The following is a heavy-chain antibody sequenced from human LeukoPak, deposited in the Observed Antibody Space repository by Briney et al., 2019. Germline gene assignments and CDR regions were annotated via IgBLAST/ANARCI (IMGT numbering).Heavy chain of an antibody. D-gene: IGHD5-12*01. J-gene: IGHJ4*02. CDR1: GFTFDDYG. V-gene: IGHV3-20*04. Sequence: PGGSLRLSCAASGFTFDDYGMSWVRQAPGKGLEWVSGINWNGGSTGYAASVKGRFTISRDNAKTSLYLQMNSLRAEDTALYYCARGGVATIPTILDYWGQGTLVTVSS. CDR3: ARGGVATIPTILDY. CDR2: INWNGGST.